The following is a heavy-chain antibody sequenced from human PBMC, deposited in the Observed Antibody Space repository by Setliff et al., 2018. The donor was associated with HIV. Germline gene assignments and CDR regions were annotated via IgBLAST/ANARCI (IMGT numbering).Heavy chain of an antibody. J-gene: IGHJ4*02. CDR1: GYEFAYYY. V-gene: IGHV5-51*01. CDR3: ARRASKASLDY. Sequence: PGESLKISCKTSGYEFAYYYIGWVRQMPGKGLEWVGIIYPGDSDTRYSPSFQGQVTISVDKSINTAYLQWSSLQASDTAMYYCARRASKASLDYWGQGTLVTVSS. CDR2: IYPGDSDT.